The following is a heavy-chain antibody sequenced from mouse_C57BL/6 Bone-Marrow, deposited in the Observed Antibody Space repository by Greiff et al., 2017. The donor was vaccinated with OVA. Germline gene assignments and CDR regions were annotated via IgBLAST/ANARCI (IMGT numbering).Heavy chain of an antibody. CDR3: ARGGPDPPY. Sequence: QVQLKESGAELVRPGTSVKVSCKASGYAFTNYLIEWVKQRPGQGLEWIGVINPGSGGTNYNEKFKGKATLTADKSSSTAYMQLSSLTSEDSAAYFCARGGPDPPYWGQGTTLTVSS. CDR2: INPGSGGT. V-gene: IGHV1-54*01. CDR1: GYAFTNYL. J-gene: IGHJ2*01.